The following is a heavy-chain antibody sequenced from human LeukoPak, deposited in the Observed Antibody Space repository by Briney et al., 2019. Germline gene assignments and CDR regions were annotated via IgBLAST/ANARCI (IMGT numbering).Heavy chain of an antibody. CDR2: IFSTGAT. CDR3: ARFSTRSNSGCSEASCYVHY. Sequence: SETLSLTCIVSGGSISGHYWTWIRLPPGKGLELLGHIFSTGATHYNPSLRGRVTLSIDTSKNQFSLRLTSVNVEDTAVYYCARFSTRSNSGCSEASCYVHYWGQGTQVTVSP. CDR1: GGSISGHY. V-gene: IGHV4-59*11. D-gene: IGHD2-2*01. J-gene: IGHJ4*02.